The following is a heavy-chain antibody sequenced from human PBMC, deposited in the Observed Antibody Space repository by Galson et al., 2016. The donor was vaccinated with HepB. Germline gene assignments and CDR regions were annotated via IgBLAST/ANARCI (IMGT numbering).Heavy chain of an antibody. Sequence: SLRLSCAASGFIFSNYNMNWVRQAPGKGMEWVSHVSPNRNTKYYADSVKGRFSISKDNAKNSLSLQMTSLRDDDTAVYYCARGLPFHSSGWYFDSWGQGILVTVSS. V-gene: IGHV3-48*02. CDR3: ARGLPFHSSGWYFDS. CDR2: VSPNRNTK. CDR1: GFIFSNYN. D-gene: IGHD6-19*01. J-gene: IGHJ4*02.